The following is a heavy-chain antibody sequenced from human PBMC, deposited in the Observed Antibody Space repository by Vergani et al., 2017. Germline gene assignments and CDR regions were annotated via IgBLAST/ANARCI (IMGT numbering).Heavy chain of an antibody. Sequence: EVQLVESGGGLVKPGGSLRLSCAASGFTFSNAWMNWVRQAPGKGLEWVGRIKSKTDGGTTDYAAPVKGRFTISRDDSKNTLYLQMNSLKTEDTAVYYCTTXSGYFDWLFAAYYYYMDVWGKGTTVTVSS. J-gene: IGHJ6*03. D-gene: IGHD3-9*01. V-gene: IGHV3-15*07. CDR3: TTXSGYFDWLFAAYYYYMDV. CDR2: IKSKTDGGTT. CDR1: GFTFSNAW.